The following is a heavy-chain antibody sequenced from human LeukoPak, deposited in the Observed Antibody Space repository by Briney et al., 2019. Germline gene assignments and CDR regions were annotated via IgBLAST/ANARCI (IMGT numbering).Heavy chain of an antibody. V-gene: IGHV3-23*01. CDR3: ARDQFRDYFRGADY. CDR1: GFTFSSYS. D-gene: IGHD3-16*01. Sequence: PGGSLRLSCAASGFTFSSYSMNWVRRAPGRGLEWVSAIRGDGATMFYADSVKGRITVSRDNSKNTLYLQFNSLRVDDTAVYYCARDQFRDYFRGADYWGQGTLVTVSS. J-gene: IGHJ4*02. CDR2: IRGDGATM.